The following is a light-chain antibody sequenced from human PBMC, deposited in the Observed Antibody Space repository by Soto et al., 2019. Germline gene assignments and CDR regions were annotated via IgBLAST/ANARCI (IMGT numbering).Light chain of an antibody. CDR1: RSLSSD. CDR2: GAS. V-gene: IGKV3-15*01. Sequence: DIVMTQSPATLSVSPGESATLSCRASRSLSSDLAWYQHKPGQLPRLLIYGASTRATDVPARFSGGGSGTEFTLTISNVQSEDLAIYYCQQYHNWPPITFGPGTKVHIK. J-gene: IGKJ3*01. CDR3: QQYHNWPPIT.